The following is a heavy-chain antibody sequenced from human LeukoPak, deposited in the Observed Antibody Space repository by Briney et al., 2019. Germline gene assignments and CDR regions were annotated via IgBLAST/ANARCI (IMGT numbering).Heavy chain of an antibody. CDR1: GFTFSNHA. CDR3: AKDGFDYYDSSGYYYFNY. CDR2: ISGGGVAI. V-gene: IGHV3-23*01. D-gene: IGHD3-22*01. J-gene: IGHJ4*02. Sequence: GGSLRLSCAASGFTFSNHAMSWVRQAPGKGLQWVSAISGGGVAIYYADSVKGRFTISRDNPKNTLYLQMNSLRAEDTAVYYCAKDGFDYYDSSGYYYFNYWGQGTLVTVSS.